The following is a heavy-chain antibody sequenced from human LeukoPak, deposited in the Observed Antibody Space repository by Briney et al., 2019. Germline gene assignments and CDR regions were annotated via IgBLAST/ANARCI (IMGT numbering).Heavy chain of an antibody. CDR2: IYYSGST. D-gene: IGHD5-24*01. CDR3: ARLSDGYNPRIDY. CDR1: GGSISSYY. V-gene: IGHV4-59*08. J-gene: IGHJ4*02. Sequence: SETLSLTCTVSGGSISSYYWSWIRQPPGKGLEWIGYIYYSGSTNYNPSLKSRVTISVDTSKNQFSLKLSSVTAADTAVYYCARLSDGYNPRIDYWGQGTLVTVSS.